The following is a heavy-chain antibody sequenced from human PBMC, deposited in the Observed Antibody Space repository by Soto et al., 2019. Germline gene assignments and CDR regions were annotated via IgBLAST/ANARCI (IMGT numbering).Heavy chain of an antibody. Sequence: QVQLVQSGAEVKKPGASVKVSCKASGYTFTSYAMHWVRQAPGQRLEWMGWINAGNGNTKYSQKFQGRVTITRDTSASTAYMELSSLRSEDTAVYYWARGGDLLFGSYYYYYGMDVWGQGTTVTVSS. CDR3: ARGGDLLFGSYYYYYGMDV. J-gene: IGHJ6*02. CDR2: INAGNGNT. CDR1: GYTFTSYA. V-gene: IGHV1-3*01. D-gene: IGHD2-21*02.